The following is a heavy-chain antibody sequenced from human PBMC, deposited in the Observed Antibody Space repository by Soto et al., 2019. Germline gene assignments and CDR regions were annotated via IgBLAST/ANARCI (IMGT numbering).Heavy chain of an antibody. CDR3: ATLEGYCSGGSCYRDY. CDR1: GFTFSSYG. CDR2: ISYDGSNK. V-gene: IGHV3-30*03. D-gene: IGHD2-15*01. J-gene: IGHJ4*02. Sequence: QVPLVESGGGVVQPGRSLRLSCAASGFTFSSYGMHWVRQAPGKGLEWVAVISYDGSNKYYADSVKGRFTISRDNSKTPLYLQMNSLRAEDTAVYYCATLEGYCSGGSCYRDYWGQGTWSPSPQ.